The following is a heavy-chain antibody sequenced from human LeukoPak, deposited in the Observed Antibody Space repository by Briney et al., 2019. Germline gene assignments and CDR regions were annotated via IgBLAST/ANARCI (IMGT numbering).Heavy chain of an antibody. D-gene: IGHD7-27*01. V-gene: IGHV4-31*03. CDR1: GGSISSGGHY. CDR3: ARDSRYWGGFDY. CDR2: IYYSGST. Sequence: SQTLSLTCTVSGGSISSGGHYWSWIRQHPGKGLEWIGYIYYSGSTYYNPSLKSRVTISVDTSKNQFSLKLSSVTAADTAVYYCARDSRYWGGFDYWGQGTLVTVSS. J-gene: IGHJ4*02.